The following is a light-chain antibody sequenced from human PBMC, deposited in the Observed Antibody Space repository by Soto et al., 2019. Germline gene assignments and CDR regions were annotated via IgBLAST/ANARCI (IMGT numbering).Light chain of an antibody. Sequence: EIVLTQSPGTVSLSPGERATLSCRASQSVTSSYLAWYQQKPGQAPRLLIYSTSSRATGIPDRFSGSGSGADFTLTISRLEPEDFAVYHCHQYGSSLPTFXQGTKADIK. CDR3: HQYGSSLPT. CDR2: STS. CDR1: QSVTSSY. V-gene: IGKV3-20*01. J-gene: IGKJ1*01.